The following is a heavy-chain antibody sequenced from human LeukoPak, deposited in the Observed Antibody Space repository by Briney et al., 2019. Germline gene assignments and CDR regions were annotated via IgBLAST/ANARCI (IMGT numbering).Heavy chain of an antibody. V-gene: IGHV3-66*01. Sequence: GGSLRLSCAASGFIFSSAWMTWVRQAPGKGLEWVSVIYSGGSTYYADSVKGRFTISRDNSKNTLYLQMNSLRAEDTAVYYCARDRGSYDYWGQGTLVTVSS. J-gene: IGHJ4*02. CDR3: ARDRGSYDY. CDR2: IYSGGST. D-gene: IGHD1-26*01. CDR1: GFIFSSAW.